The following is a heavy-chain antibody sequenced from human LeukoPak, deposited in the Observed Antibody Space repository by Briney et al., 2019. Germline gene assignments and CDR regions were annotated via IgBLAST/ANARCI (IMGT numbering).Heavy chain of an antibody. CDR2: ISGSGGST. CDR3: AKGLWFGELLSVGDDY. V-gene: IGHV3-23*01. J-gene: IGHJ4*02. CDR1: GFTFSSYA. D-gene: IGHD3-10*01. Sequence: GGSLRLSCAASGFTFSSYAMSWVRQAPGKGLEWVSAISGSGGSTYYADSVKGRFTISRDNSKNTLYLQMNSLRAEDTAVYYCAKGLWFGELLSVGDDYWGQGTLVTVSS.